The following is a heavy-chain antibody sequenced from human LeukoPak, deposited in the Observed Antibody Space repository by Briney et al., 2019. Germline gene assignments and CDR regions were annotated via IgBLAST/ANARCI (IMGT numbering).Heavy chain of an antibody. V-gene: IGHV1-46*01. CDR2: INPSGGST. J-gene: IGHJ6*02. D-gene: IGHD4-17*01. Sequence: ASVKVSCKASGYTFTSYYMHWVRQAPGQGLEWMGIINPSGGSTSYAQKFQGRVTMTRDTSTSTVYMELSSLRSEDTAVYYCARGGEMTRYYYGMDVWGQGTTVTVSS. CDR3: ARGGEMTRYYYGMDV. CDR1: GYTFTSYY.